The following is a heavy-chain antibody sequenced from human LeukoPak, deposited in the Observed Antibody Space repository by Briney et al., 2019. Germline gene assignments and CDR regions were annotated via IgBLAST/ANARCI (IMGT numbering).Heavy chain of an antibody. Sequence: ASVKVSCRASGGTFSSYAISWVRQAPGQGLEWMGGIIPIFGTANYAQKFQGRVTITTDESTSTAYMELRSLRSDDTAVYYCARDLVAVAGTANYYYGMDVWGQGTTVTVSS. D-gene: IGHD6-19*01. CDR3: ARDLVAVAGTANYYYGMDV. CDR2: IIPIFGTA. CDR1: GGTFSSYA. J-gene: IGHJ6*02. V-gene: IGHV1-69*05.